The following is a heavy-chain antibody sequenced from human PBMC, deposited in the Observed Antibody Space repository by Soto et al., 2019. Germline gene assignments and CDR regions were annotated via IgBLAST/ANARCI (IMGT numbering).Heavy chain of an antibody. V-gene: IGHV3-23*01. CDR2: ISGSGGST. Sequence: GGSLRLSCAASGFTFSSYAMSWVRQAPGKGLEWVSAISGSGGSTYYADSVKGRFTISRDNSKNTLYLQMNSLRAEDTAVYYCAKASTARHYYDTHYGMDVWGQGTTVTVSS. CDR3: AKASTARHYYDTHYGMDV. D-gene: IGHD3-22*01. J-gene: IGHJ6*02. CDR1: GFTFSSYA.